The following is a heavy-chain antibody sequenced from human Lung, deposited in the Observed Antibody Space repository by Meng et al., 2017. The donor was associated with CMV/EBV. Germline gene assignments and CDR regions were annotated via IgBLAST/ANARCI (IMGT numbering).Heavy chain of an antibody. V-gene: IGHV4-31*03. CDR3: ARTNYGDYNWFDP. CDR2: IYYSGST. J-gene: IGHJ5*02. D-gene: IGHD4-17*01. Sequence: QGEVQESGPGLVKPSQTLSLTCTVSGGSISSGGFYGSWIRQHPGKGLEWIGYIYYSGSTYYNPSLGSRVAISIDTSKNQFSLKLTSVTAADTAVYFCARTNYGDYNWFDPWGQGTLVTVSS. CDR1: GGSISSGGFY.